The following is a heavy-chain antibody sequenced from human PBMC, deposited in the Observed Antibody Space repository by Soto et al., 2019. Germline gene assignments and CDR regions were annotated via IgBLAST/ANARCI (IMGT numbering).Heavy chain of an antibody. CDR1: GFTFSTYC. D-gene: IGHD1-1*01. Sequence: LRLSCAASGFTFSTYCMHWVRHTPGTGLVWVSRTCRYGRELYYADSVKGRFTISRDDAKNTLYLQMDSLRVEDTGIYYCVRGTTAWRGMDYWGQGGLVTVSS. J-gene: IGHJ4*02. V-gene: IGHV3-74*01. CDR3: VRGTTAWRGMDY. CDR2: TCRYGREL.